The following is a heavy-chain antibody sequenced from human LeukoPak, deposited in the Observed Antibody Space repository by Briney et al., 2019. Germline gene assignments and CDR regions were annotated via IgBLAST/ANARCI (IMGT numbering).Heavy chain of an antibody. CDR3: ARGLEWDLLGDAFDI. CDR2: INHSGST. Sequence: SETLSLTCAVYGGSFSGYYWSWIRQPPGKGLEWIGEINHSGSTNYNPSLKSRVTISADTSKNQFSLKLSSVTAADTAVYYCARGLEWDLLGDAFDIWGQGTMVTVSS. V-gene: IGHV4-34*01. D-gene: IGHD1-26*01. CDR1: GGSFSGYY. J-gene: IGHJ3*02.